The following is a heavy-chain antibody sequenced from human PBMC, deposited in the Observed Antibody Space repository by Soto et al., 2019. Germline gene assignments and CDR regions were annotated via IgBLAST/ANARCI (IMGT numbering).Heavy chain of an antibody. Sequence: EVPLLESGGGLVQPGGSLRLSCAASGFTFSHYAINWVRQAPGKGLELVSVISGSGGSTYYADSVKGRFTISRDNSKNTLDLQMNSLRAEDTAVYYCAKGSPVVSYYGSSGFESWGQGTLGTGSS. CDR2: ISGSGGST. J-gene: IGHJ4*02. V-gene: IGHV3-23*01. CDR1: GFTFSHYA. D-gene: IGHD3-22*01. CDR3: AKGSPVVSYYGSSGFES.